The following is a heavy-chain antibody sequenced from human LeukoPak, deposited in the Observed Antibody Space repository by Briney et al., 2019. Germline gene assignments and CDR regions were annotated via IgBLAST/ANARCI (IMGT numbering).Heavy chain of an antibody. D-gene: IGHD7-27*01. J-gene: IGHJ4*02. Sequence: SETLSLTCTVSGGSISSSSYYWGWIRQPPGKGLEWIGSIYYSGITYYNPSLKSRVTISLDTSKNQFSLRLSSVTAADTAIYYCARDFNWGRSFDYWGQGTLVTVSS. CDR2: IYYSGIT. V-gene: IGHV4-39*07. CDR1: GGSISSSSYY. CDR3: ARDFNWGRSFDY.